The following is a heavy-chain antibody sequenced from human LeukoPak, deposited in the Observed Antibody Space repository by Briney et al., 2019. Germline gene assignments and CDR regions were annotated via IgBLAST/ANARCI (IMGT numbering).Heavy chain of an antibody. V-gene: IGHV3-49*03. CDR3: TRDGPSSGWASDY. Sequence: PGGSLRLSCVASGFTFGDYAMSWFRQAPGKGLEWVGFIRSKAYGGTTEYAASVKGRFTISRDDSKSIAYLQMNSLKTEDTAVYYCTRDGPSSGWASDYWGQGTLVTVSS. J-gene: IGHJ4*02. CDR1: GFTFGDYA. D-gene: IGHD6-19*01. CDR2: IRSKAYGGTT.